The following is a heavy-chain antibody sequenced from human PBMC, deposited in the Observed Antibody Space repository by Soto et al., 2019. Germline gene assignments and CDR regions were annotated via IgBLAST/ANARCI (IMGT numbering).Heavy chain of an antibody. Sequence: PGESLKISCAASGFTFSDYYMSWIRQAPGKGLEWLSYISSSSTYTNYADSVKGRFTISRDNAKNSLYLQMNSLRADDTAVYYCAREYGRLDYWGQGTLVTVSS. D-gene: IGHD4-17*01. V-gene: IGHV3-11*06. CDR3: AREYGRLDY. CDR1: GFTFSDYY. CDR2: ISSSSTYT. J-gene: IGHJ4*02.